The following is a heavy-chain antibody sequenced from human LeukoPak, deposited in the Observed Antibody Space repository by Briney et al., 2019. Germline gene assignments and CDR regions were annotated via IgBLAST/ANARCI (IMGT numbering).Heavy chain of an antibody. Sequence: GGSLRLSCAASGFTFSSYAMHWVRQAPGKGLEWVAVISYDGSNKYYADSVKGRFTISRDNSKNTLYLQMNSLRAEDTAVYYCASNTPSFGGYDSASSLDAFDIWGQGTMVTVSS. CDR2: ISYDGSNK. CDR1: GFTFSSYA. D-gene: IGHD5-12*01. J-gene: IGHJ3*02. CDR3: ASNTPSFGGYDSASSLDAFDI. V-gene: IGHV3-30-3*01.